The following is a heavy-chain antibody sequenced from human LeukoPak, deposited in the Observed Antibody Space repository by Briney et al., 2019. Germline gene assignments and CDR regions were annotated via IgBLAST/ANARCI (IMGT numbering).Heavy chain of an antibody. Sequence: ASVKVSCKASGYTFTSYGISWVRQAPGQGLEWMGWISAYNGNTNYAQKLQGRVTMTTDTSTSTAYMELRSLRSDDTAVYYCAKDPRILSHYYGSGSYWGGSYYFDYWGQGTLVTVSS. CDR3: AKDPRILSHYYGSGSYWGGSYYFDY. J-gene: IGHJ4*02. CDR1: GYTFTSYG. D-gene: IGHD3-10*01. CDR2: ISAYNGNT. V-gene: IGHV1-18*01.